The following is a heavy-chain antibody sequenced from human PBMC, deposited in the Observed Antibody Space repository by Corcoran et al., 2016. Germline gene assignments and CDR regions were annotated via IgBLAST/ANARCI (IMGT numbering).Heavy chain of an antibody. V-gene: IGHV3-15*07. CDR2: IKSKTDGGTT. CDR1: GFTFSNAW. J-gene: IGHJ4*02. Sequence: EVQLVESGGGLVKPGGSLRLSCAASGFTFSNAWMNWVRQAPGKGLEWVGRIKSKTDGGTTDYAAPVKGRFTISRDDSKNTLYLQMNSLKNEYTAVYYCVNIVWVGATREADYFDYWGQGTLVTVSS. D-gene: IGHD1-26*01. CDR3: VNIVWVGATREADYFDY.